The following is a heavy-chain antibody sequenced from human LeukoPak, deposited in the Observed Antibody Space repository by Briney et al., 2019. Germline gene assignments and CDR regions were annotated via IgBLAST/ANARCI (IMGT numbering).Heavy chain of an antibody. J-gene: IGHJ5*02. V-gene: IGHV1-2*02. CDR1: GYTFTGYD. Sequence: ASVKVSCKASGYTFTGYDMHWVRQAPGQGREWMGWLNPNSGGTNYAQKFQGRVTMTRDTSISTAYMELSRLRSDDTAVYFCKRKTAYDILTGYYKDWFDPCGQGTLVTVSS. CDR2: LNPNSGGT. D-gene: IGHD3-9*01. CDR3: KRKTAYDILTGYYKDWFDP.